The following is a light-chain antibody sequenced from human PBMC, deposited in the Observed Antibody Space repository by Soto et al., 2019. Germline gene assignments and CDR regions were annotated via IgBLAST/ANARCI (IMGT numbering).Light chain of an antibody. CDR1: QGISSY. V-gene: IGKV1-9*01. CDR2: AAS. J-gene: IGKJ4*01. Sequence: DIQLTQSPSFLSASVGDRVTSTCRASQGISSYLAWYQQKPGKAPKLLIYAASTLQSGVPSRFSGSGSGTEFTLTTSSLQHEDFATYYCQQLNSYPPYTFGGGTKVEIK. CDR3: QQLNSYPPYT.